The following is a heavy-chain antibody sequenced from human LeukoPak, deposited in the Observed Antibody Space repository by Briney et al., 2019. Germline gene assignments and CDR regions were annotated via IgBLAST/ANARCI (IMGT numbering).Heavy chain of an antibody. D-gene: IGHD2-2*01. V-gene: IGHV1-2*02. CDR3: ARVDSSTSCYECPPYYYGMDV. CDR2: INPNSGGT. J-gene: IGHJ6*02. CDR1: GYTFTGYY. Sequence: ASVKVSCKASGYTFTGYYMHWVRQAPGQGLEWMGWINPNSGGTNYAQKFQGRVTMTRDTSISTAYMELSRLRSDDTAVYYCARVDSSTSCYECPPYYYGMDVWGQGTTVTVSS.